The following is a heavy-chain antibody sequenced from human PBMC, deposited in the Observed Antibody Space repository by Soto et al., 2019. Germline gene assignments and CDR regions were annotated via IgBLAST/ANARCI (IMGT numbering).Heavy chain of an antibody. Sequence: PGGSLRLSCTASGFTFGDYAMSWVRQAPGKGLEWVGFIRSKAYGGTTEYAASVKGRFTISRDDSKSIAYLQMNSLKTEDTAVYYFTRSPYYFWCGYNPTYYYYYCMDVWGQGTTVTVSS. CDR2: IRSKAYGGTT. D-gene: IGHD3-3*01. CDR1: GFTFGDYA. V-gene: IGHV3-49*04. CDR3: TRSPYYFWCGYNPTYYYYYCMDV. J-gene: IGHJ6*02.